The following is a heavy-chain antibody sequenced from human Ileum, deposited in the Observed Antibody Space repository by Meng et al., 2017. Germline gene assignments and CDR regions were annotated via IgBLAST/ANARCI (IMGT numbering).Heavy chain of an antibody. CDR3: ARDHGSLNWFDP. V-gene: IGHV3-11*04. J-gene: IGHJ5*02. CDR2: VSPTSGSL. CDR1: GFTFSDYY. D-gene: IGHD6-25*01. Sequence: QVQLVGSGGGLVKAGGSLRLPCAASGFTFSDYYMTWIRQPPGQGLEWLASVSPTSGSLYFADSVKGRFSISRDNAKNSVSLQMTRLRVEDTAVYYCARDHGSLNWFDPWGQGTLVTVSS.